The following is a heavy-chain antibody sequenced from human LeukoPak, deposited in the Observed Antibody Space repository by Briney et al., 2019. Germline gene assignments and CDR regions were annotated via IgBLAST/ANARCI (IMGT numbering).Heavy chain of an antibody. V-gene: IGHV3-73*01. CDR1: GFTFSGSG. J-gene: IGHJ4*02. Sequence: GGSLRLSCAASGFTFSGSGLHWVRQASGKGLEWVCRIRSTANGYATAYAASVKGRFTISRDESKNTAYLQMDSLKTEDTAVYYCTRNSGWYGVSWGQGTLVTVSS. D-gene: IGHD6-19*01. CDR3: TRNSGWYGVS. CDR2: IRSTANGYAT.